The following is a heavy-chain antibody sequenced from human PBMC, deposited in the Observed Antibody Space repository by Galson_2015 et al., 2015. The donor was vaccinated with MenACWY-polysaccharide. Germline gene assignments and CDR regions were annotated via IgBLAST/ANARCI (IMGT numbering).Heavy chain of an antibody. CDR2: MNPNSGNT. CDR1: GYKFTSYD. D-gene: IGHD3-3*01. Sequence: SVKVSCKASGYKFTSYDINWVRQAPGQGLEWMGRMNPNSGNTGYSQRFQGRVAMTRDTATSTAYMELRMLRYDDTAVYYCTRIIDRKHTLDDSWGRGTLDSVS. V-gene: IGHV1-8*01. CDR3: TRIIDRKHTLDDS. J-gene: IGHJ4*02.